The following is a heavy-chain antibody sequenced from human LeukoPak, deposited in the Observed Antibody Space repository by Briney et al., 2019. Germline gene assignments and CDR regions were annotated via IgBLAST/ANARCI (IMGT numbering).Heavy chain of an antibody. D-gene: IGHD5-18*01. Sequence: PGGSLRLSCAASGFTFSSYWMHWVRQAPGKGLVWVSRINSDGSSTSYADSVKGRFTISRDNAKNSLYLQMNSLRAEDTALYYCAKDIRGAQLWFWGQGTMVTVSS. CDR2: INSDGSST. CDR1: GFTFSSYW. J-gene: IGHJ3*01. CDR3: AKDIRGAQLWF. V-gene: IGHV3-74*01.